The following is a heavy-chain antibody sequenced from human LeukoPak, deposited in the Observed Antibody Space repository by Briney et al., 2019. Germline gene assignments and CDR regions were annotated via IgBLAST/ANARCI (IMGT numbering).Heavy chain of an antibody. Sequence: KSSETLSLTCAVYGGSFSGYYWSWIRQPPGKGLEWIGEMNHCGSTNYNPSLKSRVTISVDTSKNQFSLKLSSVTAADTAVYYCAGGVAAVSDVWGKGTTVTVSS. CDR2: MNHCGST. CDR1: GGSFSGYY. D-gene: IGHD6-13*01. CDR3: AGGVAAVSDV. V-gene: IGHV4-34*01. J-gene: IGHJ6*04.